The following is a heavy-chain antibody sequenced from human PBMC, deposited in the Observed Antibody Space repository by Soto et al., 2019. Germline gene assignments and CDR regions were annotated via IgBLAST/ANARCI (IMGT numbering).Heavy chain of an antibody. CDR1: GFSFDDHT. J-gene: IGHJ4*02. CDR2: SSWDGGRT. D-gene: IGHD6-19*01. V-gene: IGHV3-43*01. CDR3: AKDSTGSIDY. Sequence: VQLVESGGVVVQPGGSLRLSCAASGFSFDDHTMHWVRQAPGKGLEWVSLSSWDGGRTYYADSVKGRFTISRDNSKNSLYLQMNSLRTEDTALYYCAKDSTGSIDYWGQGTLVTVSS.